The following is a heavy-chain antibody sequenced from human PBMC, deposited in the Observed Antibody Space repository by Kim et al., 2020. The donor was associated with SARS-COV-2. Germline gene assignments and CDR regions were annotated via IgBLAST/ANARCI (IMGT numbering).Heavy chain of an antibody. V-gene: IGHV1-69*13. CDR2: IIPIFGTA. D-gene: IGHD2-21*02. Sequence: SVKVSCKASGGTFSSYAISWVRQAPGQGLEWMGGIIPIFGTANYAQKFQGRVTITADESTSTAYMELSSLRSEDTAVYYCARDAYCGGDCYSDVWGGVPTRYNWFDPWGQGTLVTVSS. CDR1: GGTFSSYA. J-gene: IGHJ5*02. CDR3: ARDAYCGGDCYSDVWGGVPTRYNWFDP.